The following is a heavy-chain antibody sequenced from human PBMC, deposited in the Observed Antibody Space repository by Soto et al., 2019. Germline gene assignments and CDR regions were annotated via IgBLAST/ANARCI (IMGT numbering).Heavy chain of an antibody. CDR1: GFNFNTYA. CDR3: ARVTDPFSWFNPYYFDS. D-gene: IGHD6-13*01. Sequence: QALLEESGGGVVRPGTSLRLSCAASGFNFNTYAMHWVRQAPGKGLEWVTVISDDGVDKYFADSVKGRFTISRDNSKNTLFLQMNSLRGEDTAVYFCARVTDPFSWFNPYYFDSWGQGTLVTVSS. V-gene: IGHV3-30-3*01. J-gene: IGHJ4*02. CDR2: ISDDGVDK.